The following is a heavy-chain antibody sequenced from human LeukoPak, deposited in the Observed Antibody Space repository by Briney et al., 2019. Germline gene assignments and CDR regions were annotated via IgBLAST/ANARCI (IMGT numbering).Heavy chain of an antibody. CDR3: ARGPTKYCSSTSCYTGSDAFDN. D-gene: IGHD2-2*02. CDR2: INHSGST. Sequence: SETLSLTCAVYGGSFSGYYWSWIRQPPGKGLEWIGEINHSGSTNYNPSLKSRVTISVDTSKNQFSLKLSSVTAADTAVYYCARGPTKYCSSTSCYTGSDAFDNWGQGTMVTVSS. CDR1: GGSFSGYY. J-gene: IGHJ3*02. V-gene: IGHV4-34*01.